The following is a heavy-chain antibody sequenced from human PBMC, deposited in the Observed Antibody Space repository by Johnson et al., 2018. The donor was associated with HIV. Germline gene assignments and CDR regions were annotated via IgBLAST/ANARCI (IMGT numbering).Heavy chain of an antibody. D-gene: IGHD1-14*01. J-gene: IGHJ3*02. CDR3: ARTRQGAFDI. Sequence: EMQLVESGGGVVQPGKSLRLSCAASGFTFSSYAMSWVRQAPGKGLEWVSAISGSGGSTYYADSVKGRFTISRDNSKNTLYLQMNILRAEDTAVYYCARTRQGAFDIWGQGTMVTVSS. CDR2: ISGSGGST. V-gene: IGHV3-23*04. CDR1: GFTFSSYA.